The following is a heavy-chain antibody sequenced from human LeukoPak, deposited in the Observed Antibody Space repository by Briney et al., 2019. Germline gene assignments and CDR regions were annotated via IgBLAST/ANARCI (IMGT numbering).Heavy chain of an antibody. CDR1: GGSISSSSYY. D-gene: IGHD2-21*02. J-gene: IGHJ3*02. CDR3: ARTTYCGGDCYSGDAFDI. Sequence: SETLSLTCTVSGGSISSSSYYWGWIRQPPGNGLEWIGSIYYSGSTYYNPSLKSRVTISVDTSKNQFSLKLCSVTAADTAAYYCARTTYCGGDCYSGDAFDIWGQGTMVTVSS. CDR2: IYYSGST. V-gene: IGHV4-39*07.